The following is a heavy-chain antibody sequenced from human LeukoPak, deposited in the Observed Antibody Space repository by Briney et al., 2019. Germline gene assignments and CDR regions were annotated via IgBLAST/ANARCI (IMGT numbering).Heavy chain of an antibody. CDR2: ISSSSSYI. Sequence: GGSLRLSCAASGFTFTSYAMSWVRQAPGKGLEWVSSISSSSSYIYYADSVKGRFTISRDNAKNSLYLQMNSLRAEDTAVYYCAKDLYGSVPEYGMDVWGQGTTVTVSS. CDR3: AKDLYGSVPEYGMDV. J-gene: IGHJ6*02. D-gene: IGHD2-2*01. V-gene: IGHV3-21*04. CDR1: GFTFTSYA.